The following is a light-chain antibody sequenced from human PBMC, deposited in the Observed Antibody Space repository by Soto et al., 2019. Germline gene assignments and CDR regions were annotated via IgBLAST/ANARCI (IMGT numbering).Light chain of an antibody. J-gene: IGKJ1*01. CDR1: QSISSR. CDR2: KAS. CDR3: QQYYSRVT. Sequence: DIQMTQSPSTLSASVGDRVTITCRANQSISSRLAWYQRRPGKAPRLLISKASSLESGVPSRFSGGGFGTEFTLTISSLQPDDFATYYCQQYYSRVTFGQGTTVEIK. V-gene: IGKV1-5*03.